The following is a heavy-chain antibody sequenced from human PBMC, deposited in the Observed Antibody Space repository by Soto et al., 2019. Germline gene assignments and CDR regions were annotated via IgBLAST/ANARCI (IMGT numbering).Heavy chain of an antibody. Sequence: GGSLRLSCAASGFTFRSYAMAWVRQAPGKGLEWVSSITGGGDTYYAESVEGRFTISRGNSKNMLYLQMNSLRAEDTAVYHCANSGFCTTCPLVWGRGTLVTVSS. CDR1: GFTFRSYA. D-gene: IGHD2-2*01. V-gene: IGHV3-23*01. CDR3: ANSGFCTTCPLV. J-gene: IGHJ4*02. CDR2: ITGGGDT.